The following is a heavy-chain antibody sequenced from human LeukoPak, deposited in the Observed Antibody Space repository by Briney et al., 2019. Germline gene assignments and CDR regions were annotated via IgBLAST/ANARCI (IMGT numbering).Heavy chain of an antibody. V-gene: IGHV3-30*04. CDR2: ISYDGSNK. Sequence: GGSLRLSCAASGFTFSSYAMHWVRQAPGKGLEWVAVISYDGSNKYYADSVKGRFTISSDNSKNTLYLQMNSLRAEDTAVYYCARDQGLGGATTLDYWGQGTLVTVSS. CDR1: GFTFSSYA. CDR3: ARDQGLGGATTLDY. J-gene: IGHJ4*02. D-gene: IGHD1-26*01.